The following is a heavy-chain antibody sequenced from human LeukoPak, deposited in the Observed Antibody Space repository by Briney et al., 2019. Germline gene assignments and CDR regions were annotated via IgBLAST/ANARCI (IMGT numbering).Heavy chain of an antibody. CDR3: ARDLSSWYPHFFQH. V-gene: IGHV1-18*01. CDR2: ISAYNDNT. J-gene: IGHJ1*01. D-gene: IGHD6-13*01. Sequence: ASVKVSCKASGYTFTSYGISCVRQAPGQGLEWMGWISAYNDNTNYAQKLQGRVTMTTDTSTSTAYMELRSLRSDDTAVYYCARDLSSWYPHFFQHWGQGTLVTVSS. CDR1: GYTFTSYG.